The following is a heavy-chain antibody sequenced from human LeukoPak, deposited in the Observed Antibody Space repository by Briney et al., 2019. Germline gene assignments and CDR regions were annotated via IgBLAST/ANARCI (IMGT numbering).Heavy chain of an antibody. CDR3: SREYGAFPPSGY. V-gene: IGHV4-4*02. D-gene: IGHD3-10*01. CDR2: ISLGGLT. J-gene: IGHJ4*02. Sequence: PSGTLSLTCAASGRPITTTNYCGGVRQPPGQGLEWIGEISLGGLTNFNPSLKGRVSISLDKSKNQLSLKMSSVTAADTAVYYCSREYGAFPPSGYSGQGTLVTVTS. CDR1: GRPITTTNY.